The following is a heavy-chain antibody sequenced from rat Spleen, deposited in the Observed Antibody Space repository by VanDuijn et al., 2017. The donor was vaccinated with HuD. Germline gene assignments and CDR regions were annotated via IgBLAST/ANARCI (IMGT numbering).Heavy chain of an antibody. CDR1: GFTFSDYY. Sequence: EVQLVESDGGLVQPGRSLKLSCAASGFTFSDYYMAWVRQAPTKGLEWVATISYDGSSTYYRDSVKGRFTISRDNAKSTLYLQMDSLRSEDTATYYCARQPGYNWDYWGQGVMVTVSS. J-gene: IGHJ2*01. CDR3: ARQPGYNWDY. D-gene: IGHD1-4*01. CDR2: ISYDGSST. V-gene: IGHV5-29*01.